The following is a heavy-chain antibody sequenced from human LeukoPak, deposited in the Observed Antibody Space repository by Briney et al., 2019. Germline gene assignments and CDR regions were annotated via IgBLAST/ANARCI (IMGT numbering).Heavy chain of an antibody. Sequence: GGSLRLPCAASGFTFSSYSMNWVRQAPGKGLEWVSSIGGSSRSMYYADSVKGRFTISRDNAKNSLFLQMNSLRAEDTAVYYCARELDEGFDYWGQGTLVTVSS. CDR2: IGGSSRSM. V-gene: IGHV3-21*01. D-gene: IGHD3-9*01. CDR3: ARELDEGFDY. J-gene: IGHJ4*02. CDR1: GFTFSSYS.